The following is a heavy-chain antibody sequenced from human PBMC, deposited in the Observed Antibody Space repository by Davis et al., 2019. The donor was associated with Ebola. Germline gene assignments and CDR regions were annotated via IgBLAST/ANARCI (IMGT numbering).Heavy chain of an antibody. V-gene: IGHV4-34*01. Sequence: MPGGSLRLSCAVYGGSFSGYYWSWIRQPPGKGLEWIGEINHSGSTNYNPSLKSRVTISVDTSKNQFSLKLSSVTAADTAVYYCARGKPLGHIVLLPADSNYGMDVWGQGTTVTVSS. J-gene: IGHJ6*02. CDR2: INHSGST. CDR3: ARGKPLGHIVLLPADSNYGMDV. CDR1: GGSFSGYY. D-gene: IGHD2-2*01.